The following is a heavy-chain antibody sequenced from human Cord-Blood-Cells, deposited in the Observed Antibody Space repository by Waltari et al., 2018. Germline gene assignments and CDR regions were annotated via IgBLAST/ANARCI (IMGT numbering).Heavy chain of an antibody. D-gene: IGHD2-8*01. CDR2: INPNSGGT. CDR3: ARLEGDSNGFDY. Sequence: QVQLVQSGAEVKKPGASVKVSCKASGYTFTGYYMPWVRQAPGQGREWMGWINPNSGGTNYAQKFQGWVTMTRDTSISTAYMELSRLRSDDTAVYYCARLEGDSNGFDYWGQGTLVTVSS. J-gene: IGHJ4*02. CDR1: GYTFTGYY. V-gene: IGHV1-2*04.